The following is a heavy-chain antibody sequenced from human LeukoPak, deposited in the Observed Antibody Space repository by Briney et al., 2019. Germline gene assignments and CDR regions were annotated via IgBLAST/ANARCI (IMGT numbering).Heavy chain of an antibody. V-gene: IGHV1-2*02. Sequence: ASVKVSCKASGYTFTGYYMHWVRQPPGQGLEWMGWINPNSGGTNYAQKSQGRVTMIRDTSISTAYMELSRLRSDDTAVYYCARDPYYYDSSEMGSFDYWGQGTLVTVSS. CDR3: ARDPYYYDSSEMGSFDY. CDR1: GYTFTGYY. CDR2: INPNSGGT. D-gene: IGHD3-22*01. J-gene: IGHJ4*02.